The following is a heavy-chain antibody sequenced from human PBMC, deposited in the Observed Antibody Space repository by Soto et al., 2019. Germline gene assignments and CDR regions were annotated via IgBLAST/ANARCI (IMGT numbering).Heavy chain of an antibody. J-gene: IGHJ4*02. V-gene: IGHV3-30-3*01. CDR3: ARGSDIVLVPAASSLDY. D-gene: IGHD2-2*01. CDR1: GFTFSSYA. Sequence: QVQLVESGGGVVQPGRSLRLSCAASGFTFSSYAMHWVRQAPGKGLEWVAVISYDGSNKYYADSVKGRFTISRDNSXNXXYLQMNSLRAEDTAVYYCARGSDIVLVPAASSLDYWGQGTLVTVSS. CDR2: ISYDGSNK.